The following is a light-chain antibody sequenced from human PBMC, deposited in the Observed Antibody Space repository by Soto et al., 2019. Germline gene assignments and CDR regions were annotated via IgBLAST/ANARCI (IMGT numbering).Light chain of an antibody. Sequence: DIQMTQSPSTLSASVGDRVTITCRASQSISSWLAWYQQKPGKAPKLLIYDASSLESGVPSRFSGSGSGTELTLTISSLQPDDFATYYCQQYNSYLAFGQGTKVEIK. CDR2: DAS. CDR3: QQYNSYLA. V-gene: IGKV1-5*01. J-gene: IGKJ1*01. CDR1: QSISSW.